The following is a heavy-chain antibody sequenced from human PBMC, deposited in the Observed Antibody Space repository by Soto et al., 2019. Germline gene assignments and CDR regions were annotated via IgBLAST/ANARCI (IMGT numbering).Heavy chain of an antibody. V-gene: IGHV1-58*01. CDR2: IVVGSGNT. J-gene: IGHJ3*02. Sequence: SVKVSFKASGFTFTSSAVQWVRQARGQRLEWIGWIVVGSGNTNYAQKFQERVTITRDMSTSTAYMELSSLRSEDTAVYYCAADKISFSSTVFVVNFDIWGQGTMVTVSS. D-gene: IGHD6-13*01. CDR3: AADKISFSSTVFVVNFDI. CDR1: GFTFTSSA.